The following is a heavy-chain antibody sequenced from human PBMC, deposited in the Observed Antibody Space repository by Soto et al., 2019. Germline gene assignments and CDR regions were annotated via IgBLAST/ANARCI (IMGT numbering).Heavy chain of an antibody. CDR2: VRSKANSYAT. Sequence: EVQLVESGGGLVQPGGSLKLSCAASGFTFSGSAMHWVRQASGKGLEWVGRVRSKANSYATAYDASVKGRFTISRDDSKNTAYLQMNSLKTEDTAVYYCTRRGIAVAGMGYWGQGTLVTVSS. CDR1: GFTFSGSA. D-gene: IGHD6-19*01. CDR3: TRRGIAVAGMGY. V-gene: IGHV3-73*01. J-gene: IGHJ4*02.